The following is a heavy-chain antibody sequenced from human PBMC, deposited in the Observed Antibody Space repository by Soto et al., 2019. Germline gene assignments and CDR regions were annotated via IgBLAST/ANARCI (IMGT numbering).Heavy chain of an antibody. CDR2: VYWHDDK. J-gene: IGHJ5*01. CDR1: GFSLTNTGVT. D-gene: IGHD3-9*01. CDR3: AHSHFELLTGPFVS. V-gene: IGHV2-5*01. Sequence: QITLKESGPSLVKPTQTLTLTCTFSGFSLTNTGVTVGWIRQPPGKALEWLALVYWHDDKRYNPSLRNRLTIAKDTSKIRVVLTLANVGPVDTASYYCAHSHFELLTGPFVSWGRGTLVTVSS.